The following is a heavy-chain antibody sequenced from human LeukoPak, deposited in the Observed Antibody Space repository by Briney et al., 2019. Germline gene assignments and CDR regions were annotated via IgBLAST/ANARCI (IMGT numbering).Heavy chain of an antibody. CDR2: IYHSGST. CDR1: GGSISSGGYY. J-gene: IGHJ6*02. D-gene: IGHD6-19*01. V-gene: IGHV4-30-2*01. CDR3: ARDSPYSSRYYGMDV. Sequence: SETLSLTCTISGGSISSGGYYWSWIRQPPGKGLEWIGYIYHSGSTYYNPSLKSRVTISVDTSKNQFSLKLSSVTAADTAVYYCARDSPYSSRYYGMDVWGQGTTVTVSS.